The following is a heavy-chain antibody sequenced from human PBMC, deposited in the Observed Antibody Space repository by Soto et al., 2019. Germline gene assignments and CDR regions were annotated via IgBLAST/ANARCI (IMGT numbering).Heavy chain of an antibody. Sequence: PGGSLRLSCAASGFTFNSYWMHWVRQVPGKGLVWVSRINSDGSITNYADSVKGRFTISRDSARNTLYLQMNSLRVEDTAVYSCIRAQFTSSRFDSWGKGTLVTVSS. CDR1: GFTFNSYW. J-gene: IGHJ5*01. V-gene: IGHV3-74*01. D-gene: IGHD2-2*01. CDR2: INSDGSIT. CDR3: IRAQFTSSRFDS.